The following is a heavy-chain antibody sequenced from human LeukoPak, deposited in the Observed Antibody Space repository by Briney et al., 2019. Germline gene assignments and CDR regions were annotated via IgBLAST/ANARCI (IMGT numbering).Heavy chain of an antibody. CDR1: GYTFTSYY. Sequence: ASVKVSCKASGYTFTSYYMHWVRQAPGQGLEWMGIINLSGGSTSYAQKFQGRVTITTDESTSTAYMELSSLRSEDTAVYYCARKEISAARPVEYYFDYWGQGTLVTVSS. J-gene: IGHJ4*02. D-gene: IGHD6-6*01. V-gene: IGHV1-46*01. CDR3: ARKEISAARPVEYYFDY. CDR2: INLSGGST.